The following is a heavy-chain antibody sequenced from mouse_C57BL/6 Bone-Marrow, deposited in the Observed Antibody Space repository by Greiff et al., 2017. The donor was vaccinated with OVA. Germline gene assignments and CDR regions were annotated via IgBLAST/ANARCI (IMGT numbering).Heavy chain of an antibody. D-gene: IGHD2-3*01. CDR3: ARLNDGYFLCAMDC. CDR2: IYPRSGNT. Sequence: VQLQQSGAELARPGASVKLSCKASGYTFTSYGISWVKQRTGQGLEWIGEIYPRSGNTYYNEKFKGKATLTADKSSSTAYMELRSLTSEDSAVYFCARLNDGYFLCAMDCWGQGTSVTVSS. J-gene: IGHJ4*01. CDR1: GYTFTSYG. V-gene: IGHV1-81*01.